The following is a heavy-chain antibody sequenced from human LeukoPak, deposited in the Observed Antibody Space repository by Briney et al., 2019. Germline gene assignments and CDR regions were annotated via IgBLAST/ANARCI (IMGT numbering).Heavy chain of an antibody. V-gene: IGHV4-59*01. CDR2: IYYSGST. CDR3: ARPQYSSGWHAFDI. J-gene: IGHJ3*02. Sequence: PSETLSLTCTVSGGTMSGYYWSWIRQPPGKGLEWIGYIYYSGSTDYNPSLKSRVTISLDTSKNQFSLKLSPVTAADTALYYCARPQYSSGWHAFDIWGPGTMVTVSS. CDR1: GGTMSGYY. D-gene: IGHD6-19*01.